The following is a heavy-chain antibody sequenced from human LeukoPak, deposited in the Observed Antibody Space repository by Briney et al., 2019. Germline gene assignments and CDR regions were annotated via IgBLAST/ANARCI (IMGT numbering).Heavy chain of an antibody. CDR3: ARALWPGYYYYYMDV. D-gene: IGHD3-10*01. CDR1: GGSISSGSYY. CDR2: IYYSGST. J-gene: IGHJ6*03. Sequence: SETLSLTCTVSGGSISSGSYYWSWIRQPPGKGLEWIGYIYYSGSTNYNPSLKSRVTISVDTSKNQFSLKLSSVTAADTAVYYCARALWPGYYYYYMDVWGKGTTVTISS. V-gene: IGHV4-61*01.